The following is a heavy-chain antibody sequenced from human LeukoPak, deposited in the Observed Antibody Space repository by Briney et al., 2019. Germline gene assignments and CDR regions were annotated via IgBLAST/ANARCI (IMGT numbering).Heavy chain of an antibody. J-gene: IGHJ5*02. CDR2: IYHSGST. CDR3: ARENYYGSGSSNWFDP. CDR1: GGSISSGGYS. V-gene: IGHV4-30-2*01. Sequence: SETLSLTCAVSGGSISSGGYSWSWIRQPLGKGLEWIGYIYHSGSTYYNPSLKSRVTISVDRSKNQFSLKLSSVTAADTAVYYCARENYYGSGSSNWFDPWGQGTLVTVSS. D-gene: IGHD3-10*01.